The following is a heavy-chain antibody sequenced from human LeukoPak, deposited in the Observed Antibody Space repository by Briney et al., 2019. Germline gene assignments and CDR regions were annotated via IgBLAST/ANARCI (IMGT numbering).Heavy chain of an antibody. Sequence: GGSLRLSCAASGFTFSSYGMHWVRQAPGKGLEWVAVISYDGSNKYYADSVKGRFTISRDNSKNTLYLQMNSLRAEDTAVYYCARKRYPESFFDYWGQGTLVTVSS. CDR2: ISYDGSNK. V-gene: IGHV3-30*03. CDR1: GFTFSSYG. CDR3: ARKRYPESFFDY. J-gene: IGHJ4*02. D-gene: IGHD1-1*01.